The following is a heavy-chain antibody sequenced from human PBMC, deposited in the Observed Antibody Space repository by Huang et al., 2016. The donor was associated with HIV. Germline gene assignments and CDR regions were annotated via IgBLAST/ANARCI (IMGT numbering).Heavy chain of an antibody. CDR2: IKQDESEK. CDR3: ATKTGAMDI. D-gene: IGHD1-7*01. J-gene: IGHJ6*02. V-gene: IGHV3-7*01. CDR1: FSFGAYW. Sequence: VESGGRLVQPGGSTFSFGAYWMSWVRQTPGKGLEWVANIKQDESEKYYVESVKCRFNISRDNAKKILFLQMDNVRVEDTATYYCATKTGAMDIWGQGTAVTVS.